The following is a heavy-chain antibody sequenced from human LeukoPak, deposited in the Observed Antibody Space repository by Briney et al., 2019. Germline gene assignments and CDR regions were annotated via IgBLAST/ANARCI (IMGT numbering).Heavy chain of an antibody. V-gene: IGHV1-8*01. J-gene: IGHJ6*03. CDR3: ARGAPMPYCSSTSCYAANYYYYMDF. CDR1: GYTFTSYD. D-gene: IGHD2-2*01. Sequence: GASVKVSCKASGYTFTSYDINWVRQATGQGLEWMGLINPNSGNTGYAQKFQGRVTMTRNTSISTAYMELSSLRSEDTAVYYCARGAPMPYCSSTSCYAANYYYYMDFWGKGTTVTVSS. CDR2: INPNSGNT.